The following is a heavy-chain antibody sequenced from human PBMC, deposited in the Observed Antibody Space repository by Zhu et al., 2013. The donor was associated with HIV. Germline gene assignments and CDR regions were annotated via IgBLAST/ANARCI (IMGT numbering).Heavy chain of an antibody. CDR1: GYTFTRYG. Sequence: QVQLVQSGAEVKKAGASVKVSCKASGYTFTRYGISWVRQAPGQRLEWMGWISAYSGNTGYAQKFQGRVTMTRNTSISTAYMELSSLRSDDTAVYYCAGEPTSTHYFDYWGLGTLVSVS. V-gene: IGHV1-18*01. D-gene: IGHD5-12*01. CDR2: ISAYSGNT. CDR3: AGEPTSTHYFDY. J-gene: IGHJ4*02.